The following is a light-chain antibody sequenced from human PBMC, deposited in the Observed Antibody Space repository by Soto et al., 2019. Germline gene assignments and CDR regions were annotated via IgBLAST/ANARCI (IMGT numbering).Light chain of an antibody. V-gene: IGLV2-23*02. Sequence: QSAPAQASSVSGSPGESITISRAGASSDVGIYNLVSWYQQHPGKAPKVMIYEVSKRPSGVSNRFSGPKSGNTASLTISGLQAEDEADYYCCSYGGSYVFGPGTKVTVL. CDR1: SSDVGIYNL. J-gene: IGLJ1*01. CDR3: CSYGGSYV. CDR2: EVS.